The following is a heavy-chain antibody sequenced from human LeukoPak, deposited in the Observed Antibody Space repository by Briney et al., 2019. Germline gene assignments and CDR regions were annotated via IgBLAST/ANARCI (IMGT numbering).Heavy chain of an antibody. V-gene: IGHV1-3*01. CDR2: INAGNGNT. Sequence: ASVKVSCKASGYTFISYAMHWVRQAPGQRLEWMGWINAGNGNTKYSQKFQGRVTITRDTSASTAYMELSSLRSEDTAVYYCARAEARTIVDYWGQGTLVTVSS. J-gene: IGHJ4*02. CDR1: GYTFISYA. D-gene: IGHD1-1*01. CDR3: ARAEARTIVDY.